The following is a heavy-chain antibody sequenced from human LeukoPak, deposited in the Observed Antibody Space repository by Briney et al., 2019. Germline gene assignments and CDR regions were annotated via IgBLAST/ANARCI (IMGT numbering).Heavy chain of an antibody. CDR1: TFTVSSNY. Sequence: GGSLRLSCASSTFTVSSNYMSWVRQAPGKGLEWVSIIYSVGNTYYADSVKGRFTISRDNSKNTLYLQMNSLRVEDTAVYYCARDWGYGMDVWGQGTTVTVSS. D-gene: IGHD3-16*01. CDR3: ARDWGYGMDV. V-gene: IGHV3-66*01. J-gene: IGHJ6*02. CDR2: IYSVGNT.